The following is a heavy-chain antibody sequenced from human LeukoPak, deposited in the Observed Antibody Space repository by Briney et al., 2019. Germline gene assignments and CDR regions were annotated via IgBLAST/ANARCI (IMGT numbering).Heavy chain of an antibody. CDR2: LRPHSGNT. J-gene: IGHJ5*02. D-gene: IGHD1-26*01. V-gene: IGHV1-8*02. Sequence: GASVKVSCKASGYTFTGYYMHWVRQAPGQGLGWMGWLRPHSGNTGSAQKFQGRVTMTRDTSISTAYMELSTLSSEDTVVYYWVGVARWGQGTLVTVSS. CDR1: GYTFTGYY. CDR3: VGVAR.